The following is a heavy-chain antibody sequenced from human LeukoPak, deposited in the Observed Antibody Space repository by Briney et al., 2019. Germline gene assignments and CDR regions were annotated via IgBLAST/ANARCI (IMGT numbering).Heavy chain of an antibody. CDR2: INPNSGVT. J-gene: IGHJ3*02. CDR3: ARAVSGTLGGAFDI. Sequence: ASVKVPCKASGCTFIDYFIHWMRQTPGQGLEWLGWINPNSGVTRYAQKFQGRVTLTRDTAAYMELSSLKYDDTAVYYCARAVSGTLGGAFDIWGQGTAVTVSS. V-gene: IGHV1-2*02. CDR1: GCTFIDYF. D-gene: IGHD1-14*01.